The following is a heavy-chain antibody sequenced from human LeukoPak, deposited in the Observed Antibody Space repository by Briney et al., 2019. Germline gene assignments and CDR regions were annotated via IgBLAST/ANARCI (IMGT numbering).Heavy chain of an antibody. CDR3: AKDDGYSSSPTSF. CDR2: ISGSGGST. CDR1: GFTVSSYA. Sequence: GGSLRLSCAASGFTVSSYAMSWVRQAPGKGLEWVSAISGSGGSTYYADSVKGRFTISRDNSKNTLYLQMNSLRAEDTAVYYCAKDDGYSSSPTSFWGQGTLVTVSS. J-gene: IGHJ4*02. D-gene: IGHD6-6*01. V-gene: IGHV3-23*01.